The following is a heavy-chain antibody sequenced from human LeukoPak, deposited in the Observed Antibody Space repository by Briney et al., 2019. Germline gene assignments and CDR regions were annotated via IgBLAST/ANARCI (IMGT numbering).Heavy chain of an antibody. D-gene: IGHD3-16*01. J-gene: IGHJ6*03. Sequence: SETLSLTCTVSGVSISSYYWSWIRQPPGKGLEWLGHIYYSGSTNYIPSLKSRVTISVDTSKNQFSLKLSSVTAADTAVYYCARETSQKGAHYMDVWGKGTTVTISS. CDR3: ARETSQKGAHYMDV. CDR2: IYYSGST. CDR1: GVSISSYY. V-gene: IGHV4-59*01.